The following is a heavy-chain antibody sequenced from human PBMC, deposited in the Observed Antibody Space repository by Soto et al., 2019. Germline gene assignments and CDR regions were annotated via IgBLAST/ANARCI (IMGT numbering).Heavy chain of an antibody. CDR2: ITGNSDTI. D-gene: IGHD3-22*01. J-gene: IGHJ6*02. CDR1: GFTFSSYA. V-gene: IGHV3-48*01. CDR3: VREDYYDTNGMDV. Sequence: EVQLVESGGGLVQPGGSVRLSCAASGFTFSSYAMNWVRQAPGRGLEWVSYITGNSDTIYHADSVQGRFTISRDNAKNSLFLQMNSLRGADTAVYYCVREDYYDTNGMDVWGQGTTVTVSS.